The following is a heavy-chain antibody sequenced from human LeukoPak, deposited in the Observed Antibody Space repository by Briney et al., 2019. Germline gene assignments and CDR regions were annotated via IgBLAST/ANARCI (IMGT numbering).Heavy chain of an antibody. CDR2: ISSSSKTI. V-gene: IGHV3-48*02. CDR1: DSSRGAMP. Sequence: PVGSLRHSCVQPVDSSRGAMPCSGPQAPGKGLEWVSYISSSSKTIYYADSVKGRFTISRDNAKNSLYLQMDSLRDEDAAVYHCARDQGIYDYWGQGTLVTVSS. CDR3: ARDQGIYDY. J-gene: IGHJ4*02.